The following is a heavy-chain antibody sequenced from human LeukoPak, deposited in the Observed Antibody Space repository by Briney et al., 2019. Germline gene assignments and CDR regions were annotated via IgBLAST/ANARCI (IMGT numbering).Heavy chain of an antibody. CDR1: GYSISSGYY. CDR3: AELGGSS. J-gene: IGHJ5*02. Sequence: SETLSLTCAVSGYSISSGYYWGWIRQPPGKGLEWIGSIYHSGSTYYNPSLKSRVTISVDTSKNQFSLKLSSVTAADTAVYYCAELGGSSWGQGTLVTVSS. V-gene: IGHV4-38-2*01. D-gene: IGHD2-15*01. CDR2: IYHSGST.